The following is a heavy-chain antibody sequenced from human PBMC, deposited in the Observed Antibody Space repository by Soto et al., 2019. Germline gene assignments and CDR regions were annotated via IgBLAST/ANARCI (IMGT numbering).Heavy chain of an antibody. CDR3: AREAGDYGHPYFDY. CDR1: GDTFSSYA. CDR2: SIPTFGTV. V-gene: IGHV1-69*01. Sequence: QLVQSGPEVKKPGSSVKVSCKSVGDTFSSYAVSWVRQAPGQGLEWMGGSIPTFGTVNYAQKFQGRATMTAAESTRPSHMELSSLKSEDTAVYYCAREAGDYGHPYFDYWGQGTLISVSS. J-gene: IGHJ4*02. D-gene: IGHD3-10*01.